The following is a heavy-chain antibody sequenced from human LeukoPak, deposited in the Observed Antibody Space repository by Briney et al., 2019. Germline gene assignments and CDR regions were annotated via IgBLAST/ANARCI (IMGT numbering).Heavy chain of an antibody. Sequence: SETLSLTCAVYGGSFSGYYWSWIRQPPGKGLEWIGENNHSGSTNYNPSLKSRVTISVDTSQNQFSLKLSSVTAADTAVYYCARGGRYSSSWYFFYYFDYWGQGTLVTVSS. CDR3: ARGGRYSSSWYFFYYFDY. CDR1: GGSFSGYY. D-gene: IGHD6-13*01. V-gene: IGHV4-34*01. J-gene: IGHJ4*02. CDR2: NNHSGST.